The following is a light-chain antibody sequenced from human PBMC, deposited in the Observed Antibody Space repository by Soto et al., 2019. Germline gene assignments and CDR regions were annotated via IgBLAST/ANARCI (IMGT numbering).Light chain of an antibody. CDR1: QSVSSY. V-gene: IGKV3-11*01. Sequence: EIVLTQSPATLSLSPGERATLSCRAGQSVSSYLAWYQQKPGQAPRLLIYDASNRATGIPARFSGSGSGTDFTLTISSLEPEDFAVYYCQQRSNWPISTFGGGTKVEIK. J-gene: IGKJ4*01. CDR2: DAS. CDR3: QQRSNWPIST.